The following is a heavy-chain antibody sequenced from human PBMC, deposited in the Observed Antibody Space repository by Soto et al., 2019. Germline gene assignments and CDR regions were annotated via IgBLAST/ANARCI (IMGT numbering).Heavy chain of an antibody. CDR3: ARRGYCSGGSCAPGFYGMDV. CDR1: GGTFSSYA. D-gene: IGHD2-15*01. CDR2: IIPIFGTA. Sequence: SVKVSCKASGGTFSSYAISWVRQAPGQGLEWMGGIIPIFGTANYAQKFQGRVTITTDESTSTAYMELSSLRSEDTAVYYCARRGYCSGGSCAPGFYGMDVWGQGTTVTVSS. J-gene: IGHJ6*02. V-gene: IGHV1-69*05.